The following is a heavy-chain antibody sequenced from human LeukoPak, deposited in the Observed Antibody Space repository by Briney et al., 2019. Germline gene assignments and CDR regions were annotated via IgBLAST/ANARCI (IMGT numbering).Heavy chain of an antibody. V-gene: IGHV4-34*01. CDR3: AAFHDYGDY. Sequence: SETLSLTCAVYGGSFSGSSWSWIRQPPGKGLEWIGEINHSGTTNYNPSLKSRVTISLDTSKNHFSLRLSSVTAADTAVYYCAAFHDYGDYWGQGTLVTVSS. CDR1: GGSFSGSS. J-gene: IGHJ4*02. CDR2: INHSGTT.